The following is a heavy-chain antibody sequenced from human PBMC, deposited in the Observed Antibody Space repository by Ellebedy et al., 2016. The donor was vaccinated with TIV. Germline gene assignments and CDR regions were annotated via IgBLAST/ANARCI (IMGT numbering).Heavy chain of an antibody. CDR1: GFTFSSYA. CDR2: VSDSSGST. Sequence: GESLKISCAASGFTFSSYAMSWVRQAPGKGLEWVSTVSDSSGSTYYADSVKGRFTISRDNSTNTLYLQMNSLRAEDTAVYYCAKDRYSSSSLGYWGQGTLVTVSS. CDR3: AKDRYSSSSLGY. J-gene: IGHJ4*02. D-gene: IGHD6-6*01. V-gene: IGHV3-23*01.